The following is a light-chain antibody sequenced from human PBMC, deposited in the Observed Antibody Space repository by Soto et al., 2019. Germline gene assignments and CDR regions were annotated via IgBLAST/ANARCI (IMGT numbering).Light chain of an antibody. CDR2: DVT. J-gene: IGLJ2*01. V-gene: IGLV2-14*01. Sequence: QSALTQPASVSGSPGQSSTISCTGTSSDVGGYNYVSWYQQHPGKAPKLMIYDVTSRPSGVSNRFSGSKSDNMASLTISGLQAEDEADYYCSSYISTSTLVVFGGGTKLTVL. CDR1: SSDVGGYNY. CDR3: SSYISTSTLVV.